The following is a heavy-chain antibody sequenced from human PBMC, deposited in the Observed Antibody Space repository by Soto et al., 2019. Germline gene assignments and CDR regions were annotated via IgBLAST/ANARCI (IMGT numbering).Heavy chain of an antibody. Sequence: PSETLSLTCAVYSGSFSGYYWSWTRQPPGKGLEWIGEIYHGLSIVYNPSLKSRVTISGDSSKNQFSLKLSSVTAADTAVYYCARHGGYYFDYWGQGTLVTVSS. CDR3: ARHGGYYFDY. V-gene: IGHV4-34*01. CDR1: SGSFSGYY. CDR2: IYHGLSI. J-gene: IGHJ4*02. D-gene: IGHD3-16*01.